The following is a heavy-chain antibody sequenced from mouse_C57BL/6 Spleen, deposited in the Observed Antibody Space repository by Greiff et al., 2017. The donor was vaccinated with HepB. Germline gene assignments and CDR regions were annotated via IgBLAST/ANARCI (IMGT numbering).Heavy chain of an antibody. V-gene: IGHV5-4*01. D-gene: IGHD2-3*01. CDR3: ARDLDGYYYFDY. CDR2: ISDGGSYT. Sequence: VQLKESGGGLVKPGGSLKLSCAASGFTFSSYAMSWVRQTPEKRLEWVATISDGGSYTYYPDNVKGRFTISRDNAKNNLYLQMSHLKSEDTAMYYCARDLDGYYYFDYWGQGTTLTVSS. CDR1: GFTFSSYA. J-gene: IGHJ2*01.